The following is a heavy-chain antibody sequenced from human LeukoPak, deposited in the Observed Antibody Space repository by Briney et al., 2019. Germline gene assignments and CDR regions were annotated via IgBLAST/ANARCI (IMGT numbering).Heavy chain of an antibody. CDR1: GDSIGRYY. CDR2: FSYSGST. CDR3: ARLRGYSHNRFAP. V-gene: IGHV4-59*08. Sequence: PSETLSLTCTVSGDSIGRYYWSWIRQFPGKGLEWIGDFSYSGSTNYNPSLKSRVTISIDTSKNHFSLKLSSLTAADTAVYFCARLRGYSHNRFAPWGQGTLVTVSS. J-gene: IGHJ5*02. D-gene: IGHD6-13*01.